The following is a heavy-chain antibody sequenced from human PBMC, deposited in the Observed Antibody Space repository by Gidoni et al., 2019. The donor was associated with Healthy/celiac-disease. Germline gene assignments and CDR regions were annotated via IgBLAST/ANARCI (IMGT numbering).Heavy chain of an antibody. J-gene: IGHJ6*02. V-gene: IGHV1-69*04. CDR1: GGTFSSYA. CDR2: IIPIFGIA. Sequence: QVQLVQSGAEVKKPGSSVKVSCKASGGTFSSYAISWVRQAPGQGLEWMGRIIPIFGIANYAQKFQGRVTITADKSTSTAYMELSSLRSEDTAVYYCASWGYSSSWYPIRGMDVWGQGTTVTVSS. D-gene: IGHD6-13*01. CDR3: ASWGYSSSWYPIRGMDV.